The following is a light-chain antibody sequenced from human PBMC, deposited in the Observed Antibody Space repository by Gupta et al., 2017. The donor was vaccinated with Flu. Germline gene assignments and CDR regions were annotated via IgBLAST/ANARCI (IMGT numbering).Light chain of an antibody. J-gene: IGLJ3*02. CDR3: SAGYSSRNEEV. CDR1: HNNVGNKA. V-gene: IGLV10-54*04. CDR2: RNK. Sequence: TATLTCTGSHNNVGNKAAAWRHQHQVHPPTVLYDRNKNRPSGISERFSASNSVTTAALTITGLQPDEDADYYSSAGYSSRNEEVFGGGTKVTVL.